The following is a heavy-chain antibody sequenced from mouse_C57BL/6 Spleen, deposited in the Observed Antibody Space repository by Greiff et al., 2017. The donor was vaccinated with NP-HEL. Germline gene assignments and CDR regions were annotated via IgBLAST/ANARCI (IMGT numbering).Heavy chain of an antibody. V-gene: IGHV3-6*01. Sequence: EVQVVESGPGLVKPSQSLSLTCSVTGYSITSGYYWNWIRQFPGNKLEWMGYISYDGSNNYNPSLKNRISITRDTSKNQFFLKLNSVTTEDTATYYCARLGQRYFDVWGTGTTVTVSS. CDR3: ARLGQRYFDV. CDR2: ISYDGSN. D-gene: IGHD3-3*01. CDR1: GYSITSGYY. J-gene: IGHJ1*03.